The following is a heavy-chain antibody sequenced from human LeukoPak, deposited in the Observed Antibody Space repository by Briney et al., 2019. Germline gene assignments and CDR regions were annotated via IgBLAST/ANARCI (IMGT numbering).Heavy chain of an antibody. J-gene: IGHJ4*02. CDR2: IYTTGKT. V-gene: IGHV4-61*02. Sequence: SETLSLTCIVFGGSISSSPYYWGWVRQPAGRGLEWIGRIYTTGKTDYNPSLKSRLTMSVDTSKRQFSLNLTSVTAADTAIYFCARHGYTASHYFLDFWSQGTLVTVSS. CDR3: ARHGYTASHYFLDF. CDR1: GGSISSSPYY. D-gene: IGHD3-16*01.